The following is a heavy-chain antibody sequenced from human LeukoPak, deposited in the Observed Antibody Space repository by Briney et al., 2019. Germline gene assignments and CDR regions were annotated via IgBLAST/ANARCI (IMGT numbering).Heavy chain of an antibody. CDR1: GFTFSRHA. D-gene: IGHD2-21*02. V-gene: IGHV3-23*01. Sequence: GGSLRLSCAASGFTFSRHAMSWVRQPPGKGLEWVSAISNGKTYYADSVRGRFTISRDDSKNTVYLQMNSLRDEDTALYYCVREAGYCASVCLKSNWFDPWGQGTLVTVSS. J-gene: IGHJ5*02. CDR3: VREAGYCASVCLKSNWFDP. CDR2: ISNGKT.